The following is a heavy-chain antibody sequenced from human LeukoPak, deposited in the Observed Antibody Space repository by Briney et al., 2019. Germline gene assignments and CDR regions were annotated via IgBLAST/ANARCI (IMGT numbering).Heavy chain of an antibody. Sequence: GGSLRLSCAASGFTFSRDSMNWVRQAPGKGLEWVSYINGGGSPIYYADSVRGRFTISRDNAKNSLYLQMNSLRAEDTAVYYCASSQHLPLDALDIWGQGTMVTVSS. CDR3: ASSQHLPLDALDI. D-gene: IGHD3-3*02. V-gene: IGHV3-48*01. J-gene: IGHJ3*02. CDR2: INGGGSPI. CDR1: GFTFSRDS.